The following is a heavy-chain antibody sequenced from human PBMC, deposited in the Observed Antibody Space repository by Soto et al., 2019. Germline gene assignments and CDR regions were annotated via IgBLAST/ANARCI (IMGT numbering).Heavy chain of an antibody. J-gene: IGHJ4*02. CDR1: GFTFNNAW. Sequence: VGSLRLSCAASGFTFNNAWMSWVRQAPGKGLEWVGRIKSKSDGGTTDYAAPVKDRFTISRDDSKNTLYLQMNSLKTEDTAVYYCTTVSSVSPSFWGQGTLVTVSS. V-gene: IGHV3-15*01. CDR2: IKSKSDGGTT. CDR3: TTVSSVSPSF. D-gene: IGHD3-22*01.